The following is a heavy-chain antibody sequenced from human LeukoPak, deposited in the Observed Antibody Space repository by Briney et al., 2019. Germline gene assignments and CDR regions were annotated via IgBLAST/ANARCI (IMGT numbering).Heavy chain of an antibody. CDR3: ARSVGGSDAFDI. J-gene: IGHJ3*02. D-gene: IGHD1-26*01. V-gene: IGHV1-2*02. CDR2: INPNSGGT. CDR1: GYTFTGYY. Sequence: ASVKVSCKASGYTFTGYYMHWVRQAPGQGLEWMGWINPNSGGTNYAQKFQGGVTMTRDTSISTAYMELSRLRSDDTAVYYCARSVGGSDAFDIWGQGTMVTVSS.